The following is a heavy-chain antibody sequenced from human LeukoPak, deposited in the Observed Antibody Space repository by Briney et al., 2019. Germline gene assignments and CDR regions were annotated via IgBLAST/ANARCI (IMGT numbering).Heavy chain of an antibody. Sequence: GGSLRLSCAASEFTFSDYYMSWIRQAPGKGLEWISYISSSGTDTNYADSVKGRFTISRDNAKNSLYLQMDSLRAEDTGVYYCVRDLMNSSTWGARWGQGPAVTVSS. CDR1: EFTFSDYY. CDR3: VRDLMNSSTWGAR. J-gene: IGHJ4*02. V-gene: IGHV3-11*06. D-gene: IGHD6-13*01. CDR2: ISSSGTDT.